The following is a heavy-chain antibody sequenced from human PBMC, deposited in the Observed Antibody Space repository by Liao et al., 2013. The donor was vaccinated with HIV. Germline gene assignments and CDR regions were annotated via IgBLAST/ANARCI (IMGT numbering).Heavy chain of an antibody. Sequence: RTGDYYWSWIRQPPGKGLEWIGYIYYSGSTYYNPSLKSRVTISVDTSKNQFSLKLSSVTAADTAVYYCARGGGSDSYYAYYYYYMDVWGKGTTVTVSS. D-gene: IGHD3-10*01. CDR2: IYYSGST. CDR3: ARGGGSDSYYAYYYYYMDV. J-gene: IGHJ6*03. V-gene: IGHV4-30-4*08. CDR1: RTGDYY.